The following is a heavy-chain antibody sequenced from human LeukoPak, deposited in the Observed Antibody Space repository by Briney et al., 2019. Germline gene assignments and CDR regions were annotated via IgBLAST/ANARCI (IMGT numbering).Heavy chain of an antibody. V-gene: IGHV4-59*01. D-gene: IGHD5-24*01. Sequence: SETLSLTCTVSGASISSYYWSWIRQPPGKGLEWIGYISYSGSTNYNPSLKSRVTVSVDTSKNQFSLKLSSVTAADTAVYYCARSGGRDGYNFDYWGQGTLVTVSS. J-gene: IGHJ4*02. CDR2: ISYSGST. CDR3: ARSGGRDGYNFDY. CDR1: GASISSYY.